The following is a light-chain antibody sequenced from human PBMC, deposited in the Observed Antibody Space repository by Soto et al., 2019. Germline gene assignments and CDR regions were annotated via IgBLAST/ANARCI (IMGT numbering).Light chain of an antibody. Sequence: EIVLTQSPGTLSLSPGERATLSCRASQSVSSSYLAWYQQKPGQAPRLLIYGASSRATGIPDRFSGSGSGTDFTLAFSRLEPEDFAVYYCQQYGSAGTFGQGTKVDIK. CDR2: GAS. CDR1: QSVSSSY. CDR3: QQYGSAGT. V-gene: IGKV3-20*01. J-gene: IGKJ1*01.